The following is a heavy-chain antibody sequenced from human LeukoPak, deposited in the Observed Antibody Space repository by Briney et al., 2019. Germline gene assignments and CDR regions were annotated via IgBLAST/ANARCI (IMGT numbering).Heavy chain of an antibody. CDR1: GFTFSSDA. CDR3: ARDLIAVVGVADY. D-gene: IGHD1-26*01. Sequence: GGSLRLSCAASGFTFSSDAMHWVRQAPGKRLEWVAVISYDGSNKYYADSVKGRFTISRDNSKNTLYLQMNSLRAEDTAVYYCARDLIAVVGVADYWGQGTLVTVSS. J-gene: IGHJ4*02. V-gene: IGHV3-30*04. CDR2: ISYDGSNK.